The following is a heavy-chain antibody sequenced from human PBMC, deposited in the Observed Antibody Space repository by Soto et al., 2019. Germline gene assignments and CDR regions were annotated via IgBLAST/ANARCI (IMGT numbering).Heavy chain of an antibody. CDR1: GGSFSGYY. J-gene: IGHJ4*02. CDR3: ARLAGLEYYYDSSGYYGNFDY. Sequence: PSETLSLTCAVYGGSFSGYYWSWIRQPPGKGLEWIGEINHSGSTNYNPSLKSRVTISVDTSKNQFSLKLSSVTAADTAVYYCARLAGLEYYYDSSGYYGNFDYWGQGTLVTVSS. V-gene: IGHV4-34*01. D-gene: IGHD3-22*01. CDR2: INHSGST.